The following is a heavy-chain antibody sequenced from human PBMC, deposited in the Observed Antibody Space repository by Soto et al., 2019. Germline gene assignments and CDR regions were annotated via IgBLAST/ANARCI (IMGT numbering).Heavy chain of an antibody. CDR3: ARADYNFQYVDYYYYMDV. V-gene: IGHV1-18*01. Sequence: ASAKVSCKASGYTFTSYGISWVRQAPGQGLEWMGWISAYNGNTNYAQKLQGRVTMTTDTSTSTAYMELRSLRSDDTAVYYCARADYNFQYVDYYYYMDVWGKGTTVTVSS. CDR1: GYTFTSYG. J-gene: IGHJ6*03. D-gene: IGHD1-20*01. CDR2: ISAYNGNT.